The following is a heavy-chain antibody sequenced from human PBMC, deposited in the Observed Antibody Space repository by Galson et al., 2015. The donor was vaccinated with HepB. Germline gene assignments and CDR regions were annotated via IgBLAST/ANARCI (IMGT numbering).Heavy chain of an antibody. CDR2: ISYDGSNK. CDR3: GRGGLRAVAGTKGDY. CDR1: GFTFSTYG. V-gene: IGHV3-30*03. J-gene: IGHJ4*02. D-gene: IGHD6-19*01. Sequence: SLRLSCAASGFTFSTYGTHWVRQVPGKGLEWVAVISYDGSNKYYGDLVKGRFTISRDNSKTTLYLQMNSLRNEDTAVYYCGRGGLRAVAGTKGDYWGQGTLVTVSS.